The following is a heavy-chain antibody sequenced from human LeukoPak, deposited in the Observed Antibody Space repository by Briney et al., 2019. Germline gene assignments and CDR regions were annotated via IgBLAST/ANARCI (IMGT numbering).Heavy chain of an antibody. D-gene: IGHD6-19*01. J-gene: IGHJ4*02. CDR2: ISGSGGST. CDR3: AKAQWLVPELDY. CDR1: GFTFSSYA. Sequence: GSLRLSCAASGFTFSSYAMSWVRQAPGKGLEWVSAISGSGGSTYYADSVKGRFTISRDNSKNTLYLQMNSLRAEDTAVYYCAKAQWLVPELDYWGQGTLVTVSS. V-gene: IGHV3-23*01.